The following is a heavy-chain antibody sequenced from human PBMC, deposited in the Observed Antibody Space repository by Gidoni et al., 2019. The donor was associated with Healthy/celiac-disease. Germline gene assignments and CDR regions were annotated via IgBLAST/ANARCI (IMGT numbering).Heavy chain of an antibody. CDR1: GCSLSSGIYY. J-gene: IGHJ5*02. CDR2: ILTSGST. D-gene: IGHD6-19*01. Sequence: QVQLQESGPGLVKPSQTLSLTCTGSGCSLSSGIYYWSWNRQPAGKGLECIGRILTSGSTNYNPPLKSRVTISVHTSKTQFSLKLSSVTAADTAVYYCARDWGAVAGTTTNWFDPWGQGTLVTVSS. CDR3: ARDWGAVAGTTTNWFDP. V-gene: IGHV4-61*02.